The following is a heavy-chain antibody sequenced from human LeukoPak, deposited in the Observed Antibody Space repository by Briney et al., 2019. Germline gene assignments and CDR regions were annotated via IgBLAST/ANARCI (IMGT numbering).Heavy chain of an antibody. Sequence: GGSLRLSCAASGFTFDDYAMHWVRQAPGKGLEWVSGISWNSGSIGYADSVKGRFTISRDNAKNSLYLQMNSLRAEDTALYDCAKALNVQPPGDYFDYWGQGTLVTVSS. CDR2: ISWNSGSI. CDR1: GFTFDDYA. D-gene: IGHD3-10*01. CDR3: AKALNVQPPGDYFDY. J-gene: IGHJ4*02. V-gene: IGHV3-9*01.